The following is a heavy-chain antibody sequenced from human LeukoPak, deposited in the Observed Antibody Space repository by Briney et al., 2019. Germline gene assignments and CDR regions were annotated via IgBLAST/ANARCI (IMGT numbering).Heavy chain of an antibody. V-gene: IGHV4-59*12. CDR2: IYYSGST. J-gene: IGHJ4*02. Sequence: SETLSLTCTVSGGSISSYYWSWIRQPPGKGLEWIGYIYYSGSTNYNPSLKSRVTISVDAFKNQFSLKLSSVTAADTAVYYCAREGTITPYFFDSWGQGTLVTVSS. CDR3: AREGTITPYFFDS. D-gene: IGHD1-7*01. CDR1: GGSISSYY.